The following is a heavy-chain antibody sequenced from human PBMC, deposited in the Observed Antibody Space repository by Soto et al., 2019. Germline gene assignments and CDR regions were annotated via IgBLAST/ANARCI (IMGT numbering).Heavy chain of an antibody. CDR1: GGSISSSSYY. CDR3: ARHVPDIVVVPAVHYYYYYMDV. CDR2: IYYSGST. D-gene: IGHD2-2*01. Sequence: SETLSLTCTVSGGSISSSSYYWGWIRQPPGKGLEWIGSIYYSGSTYYNPSLKSRVTISVDTSKNQFSLKLSSVTAADTAVYYCARHVPDIVVVPAVHYYYYYMDVWGKGTTVTVSS. V-gene: IGHV4-39*01. J-gene: IGHJ6*03.